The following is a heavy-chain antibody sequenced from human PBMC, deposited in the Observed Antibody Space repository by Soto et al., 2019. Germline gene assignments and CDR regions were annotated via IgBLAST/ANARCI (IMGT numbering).Heavy chain of an antibody. CDR1: GGTFSSYA. CDR2: IIPIFGTA. V-gene: IGHV1-69*12. D-gene: IGHD2-2*01. J-gene: IGHJ6*02. Sequence: QVQLVQSGAEVKKPGSSVKVSCKASGGTFSSYAISWVRQAPGQGLEWMGGIIPIFGTANYAQKFQGRGTITADESTSTAYMELSSLRSEDTAVYYCARDEIVLVPAAMPVGGMDVWGQGTTVTVSS. CDR3: ARDEIVLVPAAMPVGGMDV.